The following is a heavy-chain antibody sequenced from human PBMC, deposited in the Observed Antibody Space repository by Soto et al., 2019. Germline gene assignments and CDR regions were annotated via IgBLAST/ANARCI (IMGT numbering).Heavy chain of an antibody. D-gene: IGHD3-10*01. CDR2: INPNSGGT. V-gene: IGHV1-2*04. CDR1: GYTFTGYY. J-gene: IGHJ3*02. CDR3: ARGSTLLWFGEFLHDAIDI. Sequence: ASVKVSCKASGYTFTGYYMHWVRQAPGQGLEWMGWINPNSGGTNYAQKFQGWVTMTRDTSISTAYMELSRLRSDDTAVYYCARGSTLLWFGEFLHDAIDISGQATMVTVSS.